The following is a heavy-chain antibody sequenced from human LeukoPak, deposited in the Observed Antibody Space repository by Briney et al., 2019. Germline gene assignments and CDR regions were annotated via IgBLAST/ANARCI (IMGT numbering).Heavy chain of an antibody. CDR1: GFAFSYYA. CDR3: VKGDYSGYTFPAFDY. D-gene: IGHD5-12*01. CDR2: ITSSGGST. V-gene: IGHV3-64D*06. J-gene: IGHJ4*02. Sequence: GGSLRLSCSASGFAFSYYAMHWVRQAPGKGLEYVSGITSSGGSTYYTDSVKGRFTISRDNSNNTLYLQMSSLRAEDTAVYYCVKGDYSGYTFPAFDYWGQGTLVSVSS.